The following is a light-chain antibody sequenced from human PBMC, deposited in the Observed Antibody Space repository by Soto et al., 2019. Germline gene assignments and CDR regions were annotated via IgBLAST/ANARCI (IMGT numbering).Light chain of an antibody. V-gene: IGLV2-8*01. CDR1: SSDVGGYNY. J-gene: IGLJ1*01. Sequence: QSALTQPPSASGSPGQSVTISCTGTSSDVGGYNYVSRYQQHPGKAPKLMIYEVVKRPSGVPDRFSGSKSGNTASLTVSGLQAEDEADYYCSSYGGSNNYVFGTGTKLTVL. CDR2: EVV. CDR3: SSYGGSNNYV.